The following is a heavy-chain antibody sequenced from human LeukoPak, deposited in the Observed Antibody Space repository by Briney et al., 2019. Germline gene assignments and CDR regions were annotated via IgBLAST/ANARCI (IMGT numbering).Heavy chain of an antibody. CDR1: GGSFSGYY. CDR3: ARRVSRWLQLPPYFDY. Sequence: PETLSLTCAVYGGSFSGYYWSWIRQPPGKGLEWIGEINHSGSTNYNPSLKSRVTISVDTSKNQFSLKLSSVTAADTAVYYCARRVSRWLQLPPYFDYWGQGTLVTVSS. J-gene: IGHJ4*02. CDR2: INHSGST. V-gene: IGHV4-34*01. D-gene: IGHD5-12*01.